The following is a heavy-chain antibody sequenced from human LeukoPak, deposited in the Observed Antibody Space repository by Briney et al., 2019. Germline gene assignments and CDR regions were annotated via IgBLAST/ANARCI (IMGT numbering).Heavy chain of an antibody. Sequence: SETLSLTCTVSGGSISNYYWSCIRHPPEKGLEWVEYIYYSGVTNYNPYLRSRVTMSVDTSKNQFSLKLSSVTAADTAVYYCAMSPSTGNYLDYWGQGTLVTVSS. D-gene: IGHD3-10*01. CDR2: IYYSGVT. V-gene: IGHV4-59*08. CDR1: GGSISNYY. CDR3: AMSPSTGNYLDY. J-gene: IGHJ4*02.